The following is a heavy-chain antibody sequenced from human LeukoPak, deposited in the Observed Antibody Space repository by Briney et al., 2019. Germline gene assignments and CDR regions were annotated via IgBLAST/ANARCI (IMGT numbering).Heavy chain of an antibody. Sequence: ASVKVSCKASGYTFTSYGVSWVRQAPGQGLEWMGWISAYNGNTNYAQNLQGRVTLTTDTSTSTDYMELRSLRSDDTAVYYCARSDYYDSSGYYYYFDYWGQGTLVTVSS. D-gene: IGHD3-22*01. CDR3: ARSDYYDSSGYYYYFDY. V-gene: IGHV1-18*01. CDR2: ISAYNGNT. CDR1: GYTFTSYG. J-gene: IGHJ4*02.